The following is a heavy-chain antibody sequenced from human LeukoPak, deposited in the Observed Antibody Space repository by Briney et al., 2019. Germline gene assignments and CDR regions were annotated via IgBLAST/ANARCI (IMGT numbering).Heavy chain of an antibody. CDR2: INPNSGGT. Sequence: GASVTVSFKASGYTFTVYYMHWVRQAPGQGVEWMGWINPNSGGTNYAQKFQGRVTMTRDTSISTAYMELSRLRSDDTAVYYCARAGFGVVVPAAIGWFDPWGQGTLVTVSS. V-gene: IGHV1-2*02. CDR3: ARAGFGVVVPAAIGWFDP. D-gene: IGHD2-2*01. CDR1: GYTFTVYY. J-gene: IGHJ5*02.